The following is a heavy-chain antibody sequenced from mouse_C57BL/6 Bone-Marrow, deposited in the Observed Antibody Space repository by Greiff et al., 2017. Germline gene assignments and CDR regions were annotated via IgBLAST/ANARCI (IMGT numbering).Heavy chain of an antibody. D-gene: IGHD2-2*01. CDR2: IYPGNSDT. CDR3: TMSYYGYADVLAY. J-gene: IGHJ3*01. Sequence: VQLQQSGTVLARPGASVKMSCKTSGYTFTSYWMHWVKQRPGQGLEWIGAIYPGNSDTSYNQKFKGKAKLTAVTSASTAYMELSSLTNEDSAVYYCTMSYYGYADVLAYWGQGTLVTVSA. CDR1: GYTFTSYW. V-gene: IGHV1-5*01.